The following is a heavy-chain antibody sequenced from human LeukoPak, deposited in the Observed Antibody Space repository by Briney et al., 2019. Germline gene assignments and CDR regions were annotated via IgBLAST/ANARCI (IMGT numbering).Heavy chain of an antibody. CDR2: ISYDGSNK. D-gene: IGHD4-17*01. CDR1: GFTFSSYS. V-gene: IGHV3-30*18. J-gene: IGHJ4*02. CDR3: AKAYIRYGDYGYFDY. Sequence: GGSLRLSCAASGFTFSSYSMNWVRQAPGKGLEWVAVISYDGSNKYYADSVKGRFTISRDNSKNTLYLQMNSLRAEDTAVYYCAKAYIRYGDYGYFDYWGQGTLVTVSS.